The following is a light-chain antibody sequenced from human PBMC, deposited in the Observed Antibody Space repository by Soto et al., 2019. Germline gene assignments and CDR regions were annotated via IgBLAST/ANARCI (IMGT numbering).Light chain of an antibody. CDR2: GAS. CDR3: QQYNDWPT. Sequence: EIVLTQSPGTLSLSPGERATLSCRASQSVSSSYLAWYQQKPGQAPRLLIYGASSRATGIPDRFSGSGSGTDFTLTISRLEPEDFAVYYCQQYNDWPTFGQGTKVAIK. CDR1: QSVSSSY. J-gene: IGKJ1*01. V-gene: IGKV3-20*01.